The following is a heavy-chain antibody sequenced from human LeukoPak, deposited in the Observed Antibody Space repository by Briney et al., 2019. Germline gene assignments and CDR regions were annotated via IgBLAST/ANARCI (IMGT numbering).Heavy chain of an antibody. CDR1: GYTFTSYY. D-gene: IGHD3-22*01. Sequence: ASVKVSCKASGYTFTSYYMHWVRQAPGQGLEWMGIINPSGGSTSYAQKFQGRVTMTRDTSTSTLYMELSSLSSEDTAVYYCARDQGYYDSSDYWGQGTLVTVSS. J-gene: IGHJ4*02. V-gene: IGHV1-46*01. CDR3: ARDQGYYDSSDY. CDR2: INPSGGST.